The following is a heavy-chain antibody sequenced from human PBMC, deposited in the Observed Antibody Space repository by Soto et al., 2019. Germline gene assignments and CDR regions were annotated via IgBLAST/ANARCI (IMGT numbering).Heavy chain of an antibody. CDR2: IYYSGST. D-gene: IGHD6-13*01. J-gene: IGHJ6*02. Sequence: QVQLQESGPGLVKPSETLSLTCSVSGGSISTYYWSWIRQPPGKGLEWIGYIYYSGSTKYNPSLNSRAAISVDTSKNQFSLRLSSVIPADTAVYYCARWYNSTWYTDYYYGMDVWGQGTTVTVSS. CDR1: GGSISTYY. V-gene: IGHV4-59*01. CDR3: ARWYNSTWYTDYYYGMDV.